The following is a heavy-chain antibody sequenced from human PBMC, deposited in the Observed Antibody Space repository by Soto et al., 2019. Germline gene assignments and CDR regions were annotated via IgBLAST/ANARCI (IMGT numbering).Heavy chain of an antibody. CDR3: TTRGINYDYIWGSYRYSSEYFQH. Sequence: EVQLVESGGGLVKPGGSLRLSCAASGFTFSNAWMSWVRQAPGKGLEWVGRIKSKTDGGTTDYAAPVKGRFTISRDDSKKTLYLKMNSLKNEDTAVYYCTTRGINYDYIWGSYRYSSEYFQHWGQGTLVTVSS. CDR2: IKSKTDGGTT. D-gene: IGHD3-16*02. V-gene: IGHV3-15*01. J-gene: IGHJ1*01. CDR1: GFTFSNAW.